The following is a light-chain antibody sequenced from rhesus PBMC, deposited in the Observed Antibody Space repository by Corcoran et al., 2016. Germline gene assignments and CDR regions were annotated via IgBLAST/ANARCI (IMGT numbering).Light chain of an antibody. CDR1: QTINYY. Sequence: DIQMTQSPSSLSASVGDRVTITCRASQTINYYLAWYQQKPGKVPKLLIYAASTLQSGVPSRFSGSGSGTDFTLTIDSLQPEDFATYYCQQHNSYPHSFGQGTKVEIK. J-gene: IGKJ2*01. V-gene: IGKV1-44*03. CDR3: QQHNSYPHS. CDR2: AAS.